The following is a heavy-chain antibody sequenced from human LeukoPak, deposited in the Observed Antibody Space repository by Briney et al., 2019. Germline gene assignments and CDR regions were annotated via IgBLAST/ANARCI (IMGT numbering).Heavy chain of an antibody. V-gene: IGHV1-24*01. D-gene: IGHD4-17*01. CDR1: GYTLTELS. J-gene: IGHJ4*02. CDR3: ATDQAYGDYFDY. Sequence: ASVKASCKVSGYTLTELSMHWVRQAPGKGLEWMGGFDPEDGETIYAQKFQGRVTMTEDTSTDTAYMELSSLRSEDTAVYYCATDQAYGDYFDYWGQGTLVTVSS. CDR2: FDPEDGET.